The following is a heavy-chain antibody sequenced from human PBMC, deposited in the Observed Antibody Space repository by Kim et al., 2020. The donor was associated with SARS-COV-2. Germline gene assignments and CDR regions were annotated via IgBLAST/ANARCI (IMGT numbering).Heavy chain of an antibody. Sequence: GGSLRLSCAASGFTFDDYAMHWVRQAPGKGLEWVSGISWNSGSIGYADSVKGRFTISRDNAKNSLYLQMNSLRAEDTALYYCAKAGAAGKSLYNWFDPWGQGTLVTVSS. D-gene: IGHD6-13*01. CDR1: GFTFDDYA. J-gene: IGHJ5*02. CDR3: AKAGAAGKSLYNWFDP. V-gene: IGHV3-9*01. CDR2: ISWNSGSI.